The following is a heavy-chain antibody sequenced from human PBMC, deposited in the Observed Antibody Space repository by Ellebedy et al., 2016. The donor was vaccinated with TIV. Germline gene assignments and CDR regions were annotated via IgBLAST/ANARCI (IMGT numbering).Heavy chain of an antibody. Sequence: MPSETLSLTCSVSGGSITSFYWSWIRQPPGKGLEWIGYINHSGSTNYIPSLKSRVTISRDTSKNHFSLNLSSVTAADTAVYFCARIGYSSNFDYWGQGILVTVSS. D-gene: IGHD6-19*01. V-gene: IGHV4-59*01. CDR3: ARIGYSSNFDY. CDR2: INHSGST. CDR1: GGSITSFY. J-gene: IGHJ4*02.